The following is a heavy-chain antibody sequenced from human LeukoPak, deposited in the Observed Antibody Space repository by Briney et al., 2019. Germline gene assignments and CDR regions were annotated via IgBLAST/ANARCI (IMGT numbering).Heavy chain of an antibody. CDR3: AGDGSSWYRWFFMY. CDR2: INHSGST. Sequence: SETLSLTCTVSGGSISNYYWSWIRQPPGKGLEWIGEINHSGSTNYNPSLKSRVTISVDTSKNQFSLKLSSVTAADTAVYYCAGDGSSWYRWFFMYWGQGTLVTVSS. CDR1: GGSISNYY. J-gene: IGHJ4*02. D-gene: IGHD6-13*01. V-gene: IGHV4-34*01.